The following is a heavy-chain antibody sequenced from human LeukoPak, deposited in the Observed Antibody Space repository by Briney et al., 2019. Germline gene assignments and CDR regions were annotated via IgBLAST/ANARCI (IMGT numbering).Heavy chain of an antibody. CDR2: ITASSTST. V-gene: IGHV3-21*01. J-gene: IGHJ4*02. CDR1: GFTFYVYS. Sequence: PGGSLRLSCAASGFTFYVYSMNWVRQAPEKGLEWISSITASSTSTYYSDSVKGRFTISRDNTKDSLYLQMDSLRADDTAVYYCATDLADGSSDNWGQGTLVTVSS. CDR3: ATDLADGSSDN. D-gene: IGHD3-16*01.